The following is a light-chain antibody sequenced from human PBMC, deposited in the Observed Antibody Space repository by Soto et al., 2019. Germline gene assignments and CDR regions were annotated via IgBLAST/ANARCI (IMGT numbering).Light chain of an antibody. V-gene: IGLV3-21*02. J-gene: IGLJ1*01. CDR2: DDS. CDR1: NIGSKS. Sequence: SSALAQQPSVSVAPGQTARITCGGNNIGSKSVHWYQQMPGQAPVLVVYDDSDRPSGIPERFSGSNSGNTATLTISRVEAGDEADYYCQVWHSSSDHYVFGTGTKVTVL. CDR3: QVWHSSSDHYV.